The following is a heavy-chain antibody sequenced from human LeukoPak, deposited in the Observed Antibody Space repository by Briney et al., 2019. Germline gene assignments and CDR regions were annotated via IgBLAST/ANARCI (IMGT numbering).Heavy chain of an antibody. CDR2: IYYSGST. J-gene: IGHJ1*01. Sequence: SETLSLTCTVSGGSISSSSYYWGWIRQPPGKGLEWIGSIYYSGSTYYNPSLKSRVTISVGTSKNQFSLKLSSVTAADTAVYYCARGGSSSWAPRFQHWGQGTLVTVSS. V-gene: IGHV4-39*07. CDR3: ARGGSSSWAPRFQH. CDR1: GGSISSSSYY. D-gene: IGHD6-13*01.